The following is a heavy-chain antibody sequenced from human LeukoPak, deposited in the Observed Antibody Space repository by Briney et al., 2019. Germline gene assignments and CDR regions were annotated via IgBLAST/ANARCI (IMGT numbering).Heavy chain of an antibody. D-gene: IGHD3-3*01. J-gene: IGHJ2*01. CDR1: GGSFSGCY. Sequence: PSETLSLTCAVSGGSFSGCYWSWIRQSPGKGLEWIAEIHYKGATSYKPSLERRVTISGDTSKNQISLKMTSVSAADTAVYYCARGILGSFYFDVWGRGTLVTVS. CDR3: ARGILGSFYFDV. CDR2: IHYKGAT. V-gene: IGHV4-34*01.